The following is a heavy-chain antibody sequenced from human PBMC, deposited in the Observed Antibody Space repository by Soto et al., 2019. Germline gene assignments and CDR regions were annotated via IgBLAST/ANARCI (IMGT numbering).Heavy chain of an antibody. D-gene: IGHD3-10*02. Sequence: QVQLVQSGAEVKKPGSSLRVSCKASGGSFRSYAFSWVRQAPGQGLEWTGGVIPMFGTPKNAKKFQTRVTRAAEEFTRTVYVVLSSLTSEGTAIYYCARAYDVRSVNYSGMDGWGQGTRVTVSS. V-gene: IGHV1-69*01. CDR2: VIPMFGTP. CDR3: ARAYDVRSVNYSGMDG. J-gene: IGHJ6*01. CDR1: GGSFRSYA.